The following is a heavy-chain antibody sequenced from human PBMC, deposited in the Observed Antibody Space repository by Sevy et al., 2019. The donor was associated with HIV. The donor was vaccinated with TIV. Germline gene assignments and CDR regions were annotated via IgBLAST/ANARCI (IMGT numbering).Heavy chain of an antibody. CDR3: TAVGLRYFSGSSSYQGDWFDP. CDR1: GYTLTKLS. Sequence: ASVKVSCKVSGYTLTKLSIHWVRQAPGKGLEWMGDFDPQYGETIYAQKFQGRLTMTEETSPDTAFMELSSLTPEETAGYYCTAVGLRYFSGSSSYQGDWFDPWGQGTLVTVSS. D-gene: IGHD2-15*01. CDR2: FDPQYGET. J-gene: IGHJ5*02. V-gene: IGHV1-24*01.